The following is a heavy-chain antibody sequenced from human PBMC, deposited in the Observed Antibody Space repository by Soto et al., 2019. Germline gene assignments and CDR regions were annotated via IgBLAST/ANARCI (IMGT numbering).Heavy chain of an antibody. CDR2: TFPMYGKA. J-gene: IGHJ6*02. D-gene: IGHD2-2*01. CDR1: GGTFSSYA. Sequence: QVQLVQSGAEVKKPGSSVKVSCKASGGTFSSYAISWVRQAPGQGLERMGGTFPMYGKANYAQKFQGRVTISADKSTSTAYMELSSLRSEDTAVYYCATVDISTWIDGMDVWGQGTTVTVSS. CDR3: ATVDISTWIDGMDV. V-gene: IGHV1-69*06.